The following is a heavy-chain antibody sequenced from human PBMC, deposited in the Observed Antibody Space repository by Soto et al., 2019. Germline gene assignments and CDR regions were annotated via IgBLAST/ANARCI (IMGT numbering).Heavy chain of an antibody. Sequence: GALRLSCAGSGLTFRNDWLSWVRQAPGKGLEWVANINQDGSERYYVDSVRGRFTISRDNVENSLYLQLNSLRPEDTAVYYCAVYGYGVSAADYWGQGTLVTVSS. J-gene: IGHJ4*02. CDR1: GLTFRNDW. CDR2: INQDGSER. V-gene: IGHV3-7*03. D-gene: IGHD4-17*01. CDR3: AVYGYGVSAADY.